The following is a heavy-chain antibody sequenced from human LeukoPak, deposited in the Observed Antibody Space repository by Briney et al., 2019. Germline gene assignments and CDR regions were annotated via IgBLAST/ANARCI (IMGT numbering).Heavy chain of an antibody. V-gene: IGHV3-30-3*02. J-gene: IGHJ4*02. CDR1: GFTFSSYA. CDR2: ISYDGSNK. Sequence: PGRSLRLSCAASGFTFSSYAMHWVRQAPGKGLEWVAVISYDGSNKYYADSVKGRFTISRDNSKNTLYLQMNSLRAEDTAVYYCAKSLKYSSSWFDYWGQGTLVTVSS. CDR3: AKSLKYSSSWFDY. D-gene: IGHD6-13*01.